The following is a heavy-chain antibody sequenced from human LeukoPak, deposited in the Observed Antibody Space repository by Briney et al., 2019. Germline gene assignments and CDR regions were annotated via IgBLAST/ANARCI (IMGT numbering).Heavy chain of an antibody. J-gene: IGHJ4*02. V-gene: IGHV3-73*01. D-gene: IGHD3-10*01. Sequence: GGSLRLSCAASGFTFSSYWMSWVRQAPGKGLEWVGRIRSTANGYATAYAASVKGRFTISRDDSKNTAYLQMDSLKTEDTAVYYCTGNYYGSGSYADFDYWGQGTLVTVSS. CDR1: GFTFSSYW. CDR3: TGNYYGSGSYADFDY. CDR2: IRSTANGYAT.